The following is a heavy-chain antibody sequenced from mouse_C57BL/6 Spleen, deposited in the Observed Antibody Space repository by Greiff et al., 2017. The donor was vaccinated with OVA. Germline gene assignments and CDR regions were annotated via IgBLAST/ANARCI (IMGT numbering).Heavy chain of an antibody. V-gene: IGHV1-4*01. J-gene: IGHJ2*01. CDR3: AREEGISWGY. CDR2: INPSSGYT. Sequence: QVQLQQSGAELARPGASVKMSCKASGYTFTSYTMHWVKQRPGQGLEWIGYINPSSGYTKYNQKFKDKATLTADKSSSTAYMQLSSLTSEDSAVYYCAREEGISWGYWGQGTTLTVSS. CDR1: GYTFTSYT. D-gene: IGHD4-1*01.